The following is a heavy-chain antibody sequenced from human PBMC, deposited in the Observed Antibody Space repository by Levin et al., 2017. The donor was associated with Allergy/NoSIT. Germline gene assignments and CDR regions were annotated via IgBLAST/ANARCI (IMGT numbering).Heavy chain of an antibody. Sequence: GESLKISCKASGYTFTGYYMHWVRQAPGQGLEWMGWINPNSGGTNYAQQFQGRVTMTRDTSISTAYMELSRLRPDDTAVYYCARDPFRRGEWLFQGPLDYWGQGSLVTVSS. CDR2: INPNSGGT. CDR1: GYTFTGYY. V-gene: IGHV1-2*02. J-gene: IGHJ4*02. D-gene: IGHD3-3*01. CDR3: ARDPFRRGEWLFQGPLDY.